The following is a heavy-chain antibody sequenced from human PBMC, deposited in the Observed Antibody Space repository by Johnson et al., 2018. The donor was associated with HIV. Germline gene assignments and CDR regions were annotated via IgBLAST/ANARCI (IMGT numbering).Heavy chain of an antibody. CDR3: AKASLVMAVSPAAFDI. J-gene: IGHJ3*02. CDR2: IWHDGNNK. V-gene: IGHV3-30*02. CDR1: GFTFSSYC. D-gene: IGHD5-24*01. Sequence: QVQLVESGGGVVQPGGSLRLSCVVSGFTFSSYCMHWVRQAPGKGLEWVAFIWHDGNNKFYTDSVNGRLTTSRDNSKNTLYLQMNSLRGEDTAVYFCAKASLVMAVSPAAFDIWGQGTMVTVSS.